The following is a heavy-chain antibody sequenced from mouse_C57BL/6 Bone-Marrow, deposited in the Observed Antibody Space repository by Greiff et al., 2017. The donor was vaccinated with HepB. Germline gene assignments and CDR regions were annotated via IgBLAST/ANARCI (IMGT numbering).Heavy chain of an antibody. V-gene: IGHV1-59*01. Sequence: QVQLQQSGAELVRPGTSVKLSCKASGYTFTSYWMHWVKQRPGQGLEWIGVIDPSDSYTNYNQKFKGKATLTVDTSSSTAYMQLSSLTSEDSAVYYCARSPEDGYYPWYFDVWGTGTTVTVSS. D-gene: IGHD2-3*01. CDR3: ARSPEDGYYPWYFDV. J-gene: IGHJ1*03. CDR1: GYTFTSYW. CDR2: IDPSDSYT.